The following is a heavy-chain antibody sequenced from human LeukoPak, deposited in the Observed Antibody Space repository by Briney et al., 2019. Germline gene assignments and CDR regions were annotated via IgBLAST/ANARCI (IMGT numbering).Heavy chain of an antibody. D-gene: IGHD6-19*01. Sequence: PSETLSLTCTVSGGSISSYYWSWIRQPPGKGLELIGYIYYSGSTNYNPSLKSRVTISVDTSKNQFSLKLSSVTAADTAVYYCARAGWYDAFDIWGQGTMVTVSS. J-gene: IGHJ3*02. V-gene: IGHV4-59*01. CDR3: ARAGWYDAFDI. CDR2: IYYSGST. CDR1: GGSISSYY.